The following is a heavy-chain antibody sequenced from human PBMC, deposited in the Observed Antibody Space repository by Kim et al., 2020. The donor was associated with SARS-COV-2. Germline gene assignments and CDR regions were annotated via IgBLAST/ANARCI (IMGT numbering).Heavy chain of an antibody. Sequence: SETLSLTCAVYGGSFSGYYWSWIRQPPGKGREWSGESNHSGSTNYNPSLKSRVTIAVDTSKNQFSLKLSSVTAADTAVYYCARGSKAAYDYWGQGTLVTVSS. CDR1: GGSFSGYY. D-gene: IGHD6-25*01. CDR3: ARGSKAAYDY. J-gene: IGHJ4*02. CDR2: SNHSGST. V-gene: IGHV4-34*01.